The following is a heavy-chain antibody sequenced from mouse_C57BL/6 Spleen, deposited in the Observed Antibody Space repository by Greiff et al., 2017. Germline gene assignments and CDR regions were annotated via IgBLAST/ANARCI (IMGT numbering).Heavy chain of an antibody. J-gene: IGHJ2*01. CDR2: IDPNSGGT. CDR3: EREGAFYYGNLGYFDY. Sequence: QVQLKQPGAELVKPGASVKLSCKASGYTFTSYWMHWVKQRPGRGLEWIGRIDPNSGGTKYNEKFKSKATLTVDKPSSTAYMQLSSLTSEDSAVYYCEREGAFYYGNLGYFDYWGQGTTLTVSS. V-gene: IGHV1-72*01. CDR1: GYTFTSYW. D-gene: IGHD2-1*01.